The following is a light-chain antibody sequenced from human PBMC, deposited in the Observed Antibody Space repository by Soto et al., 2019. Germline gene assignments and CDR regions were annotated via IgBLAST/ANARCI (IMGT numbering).Light chain of an antibody. J-gene: IGLJ3*02. Sequence: QSVLTQPPSVSGAPGQRVTISCTGNNSNLGAGYDVHWYQQLPGAAPKLVIFGNRNRPSGVPERFSGSKSGTSASLAITGLQAEDEADYYCSSYTSTSTLGFGGGTKLTVL. CDR1: NSNLGAGYD. CDR2: GNR. CDR3: SSYTSTSTLG. V-gene: IGLV1-40*01.